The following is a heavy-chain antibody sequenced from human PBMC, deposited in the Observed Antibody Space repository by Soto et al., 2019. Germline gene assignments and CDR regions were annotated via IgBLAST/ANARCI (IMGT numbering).Heavy chain of an antibody. CDR2: IWYDGSNT. J-gene: IGHJ4*02. Sequence: GGSLRLSCAASGFIFSSFGMHWVRQAPGKGLEWVAHIWYDGSNTYYADSVKGRFTISRDNSRNTLYLQMNSLRAEDTAVYHCVRDLLGSGGHFDYWGQGTPVTSPQ. V-gene: IGHV3-33*01. CDR1: GFIFSSFG. D-gene: IGHD7-27*01. CDR3: VRDLLGSGGHFDY.